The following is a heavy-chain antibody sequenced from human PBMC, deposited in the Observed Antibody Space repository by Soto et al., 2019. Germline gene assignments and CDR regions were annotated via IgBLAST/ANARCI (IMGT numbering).Heavy chain of an antibody. CDR3: ARHITVAGNFLDY. CDR1: GGSISSGDYY. J-gene: IGHJ4*02. V-gene: IGHV4-31*03. Sequence: SETLSLTCTVPGGSISSGDYYWSWIRQHPGKGLEWIGHIYNSGSTYYNPSLKSRVTISVDTSKNQFSLKLNSVTAADTAVYYCARHITVAGNFLDYWGQGTLVTVSS. D-gene: IGHD6-19*01. CDR2: IYNSGST.